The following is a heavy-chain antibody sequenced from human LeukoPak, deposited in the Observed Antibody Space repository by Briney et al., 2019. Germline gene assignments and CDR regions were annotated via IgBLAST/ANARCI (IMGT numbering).Heavy chain of an antibody. D-gene: IGHD6-13*01. Sequence: SETLSLTCTVSGGSLSSSSYYWGWIRQPPGKGLEWIGSIYYSGSTYYNPSLKSRVTISVDTSKNQLSLKLSSVTAADTAVYYCASLKRSWYLHPSSQTIDYWGQGTLVTVSS. CDR1: GGSLSSSSYY. J-gene: IGHJ4*02. V-gene: IGHV4-39*01. CDR2: IYYSGST. CDR3: ASLKRSWYLHPSSQTIDY.